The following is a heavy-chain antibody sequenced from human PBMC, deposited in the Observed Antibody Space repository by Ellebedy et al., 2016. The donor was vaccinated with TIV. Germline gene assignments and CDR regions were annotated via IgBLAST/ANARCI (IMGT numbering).Heavy chain of an antibody. CDR2: ISPSGRST. CDR1: GYTFTSSY. V-gene: IGHV1-46*01. J-gene: IGHJ6*02. D-gene: IGHD5-18*01. CDR3: ARDRDAAMASFYYYGMDV. Sequence: AASVKVSCKASGYTFTSSYMHWVRQAPGQGLEWMGLISPSGRSTAYAQKFQGRVTMIKDTSTSTVYMEVSSLRSEDTAVYYCARDRDAAMASFYYYGMDVWGQGTTVTVSS.